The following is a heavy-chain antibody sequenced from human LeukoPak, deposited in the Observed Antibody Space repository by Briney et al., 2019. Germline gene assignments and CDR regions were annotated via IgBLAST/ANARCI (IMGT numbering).Heavy chain of an antibody. CDR1: GFTVSSNY. CDR2: IYSGGST. CDR3: AKDKSSSGSCGGDY. Sequence: PGGSLRLSCAASGFTVSSNYMSWVRQAPGKGLEWVSVIYSGGSTYYADSVKGRFTISRDNSKNTLYLQMNSLRAEDTAVYYCAKDKSSSGSCGGDYWGQGTLVTVSS. D-gene: IGHD1-26*01. J-gene: IGHJ4*02. V-gene: IGHV3-66*01.